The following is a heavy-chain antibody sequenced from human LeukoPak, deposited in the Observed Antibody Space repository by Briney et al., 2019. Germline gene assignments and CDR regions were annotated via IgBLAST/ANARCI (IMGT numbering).Heavy chain of an antibody. Sequence: SETLSLTCTVSGGSISSYYWSWIRQPPGKGLEWIGYIYYSGSTNYNPSLKSRVTISVDTSKNQFSLKLSSVTAADTAVYYCARYREIAATRLSWFDPWGQGTLVTVSS. CDR3: ARYREIAATRLSWFDP. CDR2: IYYSGST. J-gene: IGHJ5*02. CDR1: GGSISSYY. D-gene: IGHD2-15*01. V-gene: IGHV4-59*01.